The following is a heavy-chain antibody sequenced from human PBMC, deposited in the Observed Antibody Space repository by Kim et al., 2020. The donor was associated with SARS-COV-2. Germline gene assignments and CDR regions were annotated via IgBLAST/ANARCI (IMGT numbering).Heavy chain of an antibody. J-gene: IGHJ4*02. D-gene: IGHD3-10*01. CDR1: GGSFSGYY. V-gene: IGHV4-34*01. CDR2: INHSGST. Sequence: SETLSLTCAVYGGSFSGYYWSWIRQPPGKGLEWIGEINHSGSTNYNPSLKSRVTISVDTSKNQFSLKLSSVTAADTAVYYCASGEGSGRSKTGFDYWGQG. CDR3: ASGEGSGRSKTGFDY.